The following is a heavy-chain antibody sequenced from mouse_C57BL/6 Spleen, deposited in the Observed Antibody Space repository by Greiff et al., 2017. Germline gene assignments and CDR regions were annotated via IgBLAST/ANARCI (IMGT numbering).Heavy chain of an antibody. V-gene: IGHV1-55*01. Sequence: VQLQQPGAELVKPGASVKMSCKASGYTFTSYWITWVKQRPGQGLEWIGDIYPGSGSTNYNEKFKSKATLTVDTSSSTAYMQLSSLTSEDSAVYYCARGEVYDGYYVYAMDYGGQGTSVTVAS. J-gene: IGHJ4*01. D-gene: IGHD2-3*01. CDR3: ARGEVYDGYYVYAMDY. CDR2: IYPGSGST. CDR1: GYTFTSYW.